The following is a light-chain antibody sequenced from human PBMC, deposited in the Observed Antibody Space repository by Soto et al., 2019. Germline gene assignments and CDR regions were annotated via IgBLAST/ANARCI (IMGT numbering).Light chain of an antibody. CDR3: QQYNNWPPLT. Sequence: EIVMTQSPATLSVSPGERATLSCRASQSVSSNLAWYQQKTGQAPRLLIYGASTRATGIAARFSGSGSGTEFTLTISSLQSEDFAVYYCQQYNNWPPLTFGGGTKVEIQ. CDR2: GAS. J-gene: IGKJ4*01. CDR1: QSVSSN. V-gene: IGKV3-15*01.